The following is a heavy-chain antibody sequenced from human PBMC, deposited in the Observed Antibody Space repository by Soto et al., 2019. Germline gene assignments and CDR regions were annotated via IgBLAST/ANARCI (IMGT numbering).Heavy chain of an antibody. CDR1: GFTFSNAW. V-gene: IGHV3-23*01. D-gene: IGHD6-19*01. CDR2: ISGSGGST. J-gene: IGHJ3*02. Sequence: GGSLRLSCAASGFTFSNAWMNWVRQAPGKGLEWVSAISGSGGSTYYADSVKGRFTISRDNSKNTLYLQMNSLRAEDTAVYYCAKDHYRLVNDAFDIWGQGTMVTVSS. CDR3: AKDHYRLVNDAFDI.